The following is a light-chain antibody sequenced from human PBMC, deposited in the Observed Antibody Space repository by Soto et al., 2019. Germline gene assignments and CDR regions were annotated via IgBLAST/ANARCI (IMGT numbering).Light chain of an antibody. CDR3: QQGGSFPIT. CDR2: GAS. CDR1: QDIGSW. Sequence: DIQMTQSPSSVSASVGDRVTITCRASQDIGSWLAWYQQKPGKAPDLLIYGASSLQSGVPSRFYGSGSGTDFTLTISSLQPEDFATYYCQQGGSFPITFGQETRLEIK. J-gene: IGKJ5*01. V-gene: IGKV1-12*01.